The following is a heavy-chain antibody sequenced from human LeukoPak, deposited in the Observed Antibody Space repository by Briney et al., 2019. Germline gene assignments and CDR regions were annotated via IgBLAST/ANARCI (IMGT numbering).Heavy chain of an antibody. D-gene: IGHD3-16*01. Sequence: ASVRVSFKASGYTFTGYGICWVRQAPGQGGEGMGWISAYNGDTNYAQRLQGRVIITTDTSTSTAYMELRSLRSDDTAVYYCARGGAYNWFDPWGQGTLVTVSS. V-gene: IGHV1-18*01. CDR1: GYTFTGYG. CDR3: ARGGAYNWFDP. J-gene: IGHJ5*02. CDR2: ISAYNGDT.